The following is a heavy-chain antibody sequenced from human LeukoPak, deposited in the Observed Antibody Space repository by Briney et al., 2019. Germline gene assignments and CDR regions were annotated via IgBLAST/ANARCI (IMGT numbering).Heavy chain of an antibody. V-gene: IGHV3-7*01. J-gene: IGHJ3*01. CDR1: GFTFNNYW. CDR2: IKEDGSEK. Sequence: GGSLRLPCAASGFTFNNYWMTWVRQGPGKGLEWVAQIKEDGSEKYYVDSVRGRFTISRDNAKNSLYLQMNSLRVEDTALYYCARDKASGSSYGSSFHFWGQGTMVTVSS. D-gene: IGHD1-26*01. CDR3: ARDKASGSSYGSSFHF.